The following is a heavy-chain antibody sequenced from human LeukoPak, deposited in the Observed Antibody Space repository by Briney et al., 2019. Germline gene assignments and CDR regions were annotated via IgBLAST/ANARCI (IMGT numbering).Heavy chain of an antibody. CDR1: EFTFSSHT. Sequence: GGSLRLSCAASEFTFSSHTMNWVRQAPGKGLEWVSSISFSSTYIYYVDSVKGRFTISRDNAKNSLFLQMNSLRAEDTAVYYCARGDHYGMDVWGQGTTVTVSS. D-gene: IGHD2-21*02. CDR2: ISFSSTYI. CDR3: ARGDHYGMDV. J-gene: IGHJ6*02. V-gene: IGHV3-21*01.